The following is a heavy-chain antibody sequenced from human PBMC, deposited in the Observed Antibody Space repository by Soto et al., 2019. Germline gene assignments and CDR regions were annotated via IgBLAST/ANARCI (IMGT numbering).Heavy chain of an antibody. CDR3: ARRTPGYSSGWPPYYFDY. CDR1: GGSFSGYY. CDR2: INHSGSA. D-gene: IGHD6-19*01. J-gene: IGHJ4*02. Sequence: QVQLQQWGAGLLKPSETLSLTCAVYGGSFSGYYWSWIRQPPGKGLEWFGEINHSGSANYNPSLKSRVTISVDTSKNQFCLKLSSVTAADTAVYYCARRTPGYSSGWPPYYFDYWGQGTLVTVSS. V-gene: IGHV4-34*01.